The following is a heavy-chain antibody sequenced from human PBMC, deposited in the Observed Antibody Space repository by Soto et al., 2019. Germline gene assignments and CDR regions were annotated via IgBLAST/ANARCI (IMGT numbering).Heavy chain of an antibody. J-gene: IGHJ2*01. V-gene: IGHV4-59*08. Sequence: QVQLQESGPGLVKPSETLSLTCTVSGGSISSYYWSWIRQPPGKGLEWIGYIYYNGSTNYNPSHKSRVTISVDTSKNQSSLKLRAVSAADTAVYYCARFNWYFDLWGRGTLVTVSS. CDR1: GGSISSYY. CDR3: ARFNWYFDL. CDR2: IYYNGST.